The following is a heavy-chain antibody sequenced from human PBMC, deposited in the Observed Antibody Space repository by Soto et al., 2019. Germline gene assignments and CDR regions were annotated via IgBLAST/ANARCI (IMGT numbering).Heavy chain of an antibody. CDR3: AEAPYGTGSYYH. CDR2: ISGSGGST. Sequence: GGSLRLSCAASGFTFSSYAMSWARQAPGKGREWVSAISGSGGSTYYADSAKGRLTTSRDNSTNTLYLQTTSLRAEDPPVYYCAEAPYGTGSYYHWGRGTLGTVSS. J-gene: IGHJ5*02. D-gene: IGHD3-10*01. V-gene: IGHV3-23*01. CDR1: GFTFSSYA.